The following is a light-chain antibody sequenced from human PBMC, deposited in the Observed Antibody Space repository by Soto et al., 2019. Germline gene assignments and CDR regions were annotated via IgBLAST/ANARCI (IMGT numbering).Light chain of an antibody. CDR3: QQYYSHGT. Sequence: AIRMTQSPSSFSASTGDRVTITCRASQGISSYLAWYQQKPGKAPKLLIYAASTLQSGVPSRFSGSGSGTDFTLTISCLQSEDFATYYCQQYYSHGTFGGGTKVDIK. CDR1: QGISSY. J-gene: IGKJ4*01. V-gene: IGKV1-8*01. CDR2: AAS.